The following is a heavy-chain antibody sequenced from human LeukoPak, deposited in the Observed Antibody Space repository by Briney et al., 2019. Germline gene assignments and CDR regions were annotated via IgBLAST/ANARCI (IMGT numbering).Heavy chain of an antibody. CDR3: ARGLGITMIVVVITPRGFDY. V-gene: IGHV4-34*01. J-gene: IGHJ4*02. D-gene: IGHD3-22*01. Sequence: SETLSLTCAVYGGSFSGYYWSWIRQPPGKGLEWIGEINHSGSTNYNPSLKSRVTISVDTSKNQFSLKLSSVTAADTAVYYCARGLGITMIVVVITPRGFDYWGQGTLVTVSS. CDR1: GGSFSGYY. CDR2: INHSGST.